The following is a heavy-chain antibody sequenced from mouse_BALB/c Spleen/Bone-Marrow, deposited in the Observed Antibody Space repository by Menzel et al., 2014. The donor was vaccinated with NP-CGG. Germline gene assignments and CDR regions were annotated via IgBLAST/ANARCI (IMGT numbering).Heavy chain of an antibody. J-gene: IGHJ2*01. CDR3: ASSPYGYFDY. CDR1: GFTFSSFG. CDR2: ISSGSSTI. V-gene: IGHV5-17*02. Sequence: EVQVVESGGGLVQPGGSRKLSCAASGFTFSSFGMHWVRQAPGKGLEWVAYISSGSSTIYYADTVKGRFTISRDNPKNTLFLQMTSLRSEDTAMYYCASSPYGYFDYWGQGTTLTVSS. D-gene: IGHD1-1*01.